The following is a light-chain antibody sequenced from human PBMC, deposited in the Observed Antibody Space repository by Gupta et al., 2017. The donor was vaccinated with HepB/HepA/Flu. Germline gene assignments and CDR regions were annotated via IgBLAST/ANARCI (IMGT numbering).Light chain of an antibody. CDR2: DAS. V-gene: IGKV3-11*01. J-gene: IGKJ3*01. CDR3: QQRSNWPLFT. Sequence: DMALTQSPATLPLPQGERATLSCQASQRVSNYLAWSQQKPGQAPRLLIYDASNRATGIPARFSGSGSGTDFTLTISSLEPEDFAVYYCQQRSNWPLFTFGPGTKVDIK. CDR1: QRVSNY.